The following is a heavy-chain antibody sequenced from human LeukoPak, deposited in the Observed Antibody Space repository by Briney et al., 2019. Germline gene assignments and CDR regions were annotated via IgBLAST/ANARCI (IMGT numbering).Heavy chain of an antibody. CDR2: IIPIFGTA. J-gene: IGHJ3*02. CDR3: ARDRGELGAFDI. Sequence: GASVKVSCKASGGTFSSYAISWVRQAPGQGLEWIGGIIPIFGTANYAQKFQGRVTITTDESTSTAYMELSSLRSEDTAVYYCARDRGELGAFDIWGQGTMVTVSS. V-gene: IGHV1-69*05. CDR1: GGTFSSYA. D-gene: IGHD1-26*01.